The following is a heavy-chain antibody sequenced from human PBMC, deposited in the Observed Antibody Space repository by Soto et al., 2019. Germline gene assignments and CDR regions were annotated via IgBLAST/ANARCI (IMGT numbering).Heavy chain of an antibody. CDR1: GGSFSGYY. CDR2: INHSGST. V-gene: IGHV4-34*01. Sequence: SETLSLTCAVYGGSFSGYYWSWIRQPPGKGLEWIGEINHSGSTNYNPSLKSRVTISVDTSKNQFSLKLSSVTAADPAVYSCARDKGGRQWLYFDYGGQETLVTFSS. J-gene: IGHJ4*02. D-gene: IGHD6-19*01. CDR3: ARDKGGRQWLYFDY.